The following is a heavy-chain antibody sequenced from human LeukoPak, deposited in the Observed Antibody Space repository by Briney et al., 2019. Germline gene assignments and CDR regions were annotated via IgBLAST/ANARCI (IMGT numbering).Heavy chain of an antibody. Sequence: SETLSLTCTVSGYSISSGYYWGWIRQPPGRGLEWIGSIYHSGSTYYNPSLKSRVTISVDTSKNQFSLKLSSVTAADTAVYYCARVPDFLEWFSDYWGQGTLVTVSS. CDR3: ARVPDFLEWFSDY. V-gene: IGHV4-38-2*02. J-gene: IGHJ4*02. CDR1: GYSISSGYY. CDR2: IYHSGST. D-gene: IGHD3-3*01.